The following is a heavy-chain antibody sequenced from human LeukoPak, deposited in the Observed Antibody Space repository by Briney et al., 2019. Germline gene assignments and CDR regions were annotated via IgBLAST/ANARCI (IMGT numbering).Heavy chain of an antibody. CDR2: IRYDGSNK. CDR1: GFTFSSYG. D-gene: IGHD3-16*02. V-gene: IGHV3-30*02. CDR3: VTSGSLRLGELSPIDF. Sequence: SGGSLRLSCAASGFTFSSYGMHWVRQAPGKGLEWVAFIRYDGSNKYYADSVRGRFTVSRDNSKNTLGLQMDSLRAEDTALYYCVTSGSLRLGELSPIDFWGQGTLVTVSS. J-gene: IGHJ4*02.